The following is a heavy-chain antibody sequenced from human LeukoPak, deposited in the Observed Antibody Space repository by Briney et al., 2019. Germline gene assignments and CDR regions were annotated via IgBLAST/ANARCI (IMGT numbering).Heavy chain of an antibody. CDR1: GYTFTGYY. CDR3: ARDGYSSSWYIDY. D-gene: IGHD6-13*01. Sequence: ASVKVSCKASGYTFTGYYMHWVRQAPGQGLEWMGWINPNSGGTNYAQKFQGRVTMTRDTSISTAYMELSRLRSDDTAVYYCARDGYSSSWYIDYWGQGTMVTVSS. V-gene: IGHV1-2*02. J-gene: IGHJ4*02. CDR2: INPNSGGT.